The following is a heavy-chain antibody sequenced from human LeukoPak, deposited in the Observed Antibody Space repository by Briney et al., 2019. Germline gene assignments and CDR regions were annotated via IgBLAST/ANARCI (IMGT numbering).Heavy chain of an antibody. Sequence: ASVKVSCKASGYIFTGYYIHWVRQAPGQGLEWMGWINPNGGGTEYARQFQGRVTMTRDTSISTAFLHLTSLTSDDKAVYYCARSHDYTNYVAPWGQGTLVTVSS. CDR1: GYIFTGYY. J-gene: IGHJ5*02. CDR3: ARSHDYTNYVAP. D-gene: IGHD4-11*01. V-gene: IGHV1-2*02. CDR2: INPNGGGT.